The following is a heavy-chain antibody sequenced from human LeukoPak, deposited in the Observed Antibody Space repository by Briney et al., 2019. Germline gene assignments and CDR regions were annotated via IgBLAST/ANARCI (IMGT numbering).Heavy chain of an antibody. CDR2: IKQDGTEK. V-gene: IGHV3-7*03. Sequence: GGSLRLSCAASGFTFTTYWMSWVRQAPGKGLEWVAIIKQDGTEKYYVDSVKGRFTISRDNAKKSLYLEMNSLRAEDTAVYYCAKEINTYYDFWSGPAPNWFDPWGQGTLVTVSS. CDR1: GFTFTTYW. CDR3: AKEINTYYDFWSGPAPNWFDP. D-gene: IGHD3-3*01. J-gene: IGHJ5*02.